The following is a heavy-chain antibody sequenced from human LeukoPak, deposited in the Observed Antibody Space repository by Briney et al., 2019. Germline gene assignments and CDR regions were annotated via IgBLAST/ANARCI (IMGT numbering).Heavy chain of an antibody. J-gene: IGHJ4*02. Sequence: GESLRLSCAASEVTFGSYWMSWVRQAPGKGLEWVASIRQDGSETYHADSVKGRFTISRDNAENSLYLQMNSLRAEDTAVYYCARINYYDRSGYYENYFDYWGQGTLVTVSS. CDR2: IRQDGSET. V-gene: IGHV3-7*01. D-gene: IGHD3-22*01. CDR1: EVTFGSYW. CDR3: ARINYYDRSGYYENYFDY.